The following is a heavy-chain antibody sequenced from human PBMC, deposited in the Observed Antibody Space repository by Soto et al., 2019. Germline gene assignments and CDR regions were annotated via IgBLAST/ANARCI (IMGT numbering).Heavy chain of an antibody. Sequence: PSETLSLTCTVSGDSIRSSAFFWGWIRQPPGKGLEWIGSFYYSGSTYYSPSLKSRVTISVDTSKNQFSLKLSSVTAADTAVYYCARASPYCSGGSCYFWGSFDYWGQGTLVTVSS. CDR2: FYYSGST. D-gene: IGHD2-15*01. J-gene: IGHJ4*02. CDR1: GDSIRSSAFF. V-gene: IGHV4-39*07. CDR3: ARASPYCSGGSCYFWGSFDY.